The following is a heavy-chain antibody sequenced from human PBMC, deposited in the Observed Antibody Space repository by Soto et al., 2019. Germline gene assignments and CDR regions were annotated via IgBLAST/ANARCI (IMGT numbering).Heavy chain of an antibody. J-gene: IGHJ6*02. V-gene: IGHV4-59*08. Sequence: GKELEWIGYIYYSGSTNYNPSLKSRLTISVDTSKSQFSLKLTSVTAADTAVYYCAFLLSVSGSYTHTFFRFDVWGQG. CDR2: IYYSGST. CDR3: AFLLSVSGSYTHTFFRFDV. D-gene: IGHD1-26*01.